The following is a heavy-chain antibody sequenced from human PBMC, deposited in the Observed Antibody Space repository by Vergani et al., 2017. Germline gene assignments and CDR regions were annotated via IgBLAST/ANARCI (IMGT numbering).Heavy chain of an antibody. Sequence: QVQLQESGPGLVKPSQTLSLTCTVSGGSISSGDYYWSWIRQPPGKGLEWIGYIYYSGSTYYNPSLKSRVTISVDTSKNQFSLKLSSVTAADTAVYYCARGSEYYDSSGYPVLGAFDIWGQGTMVTVSS. CDR1: GGSISSGDYY. V-gene: IGHV4-30-4*01. D-gene: IGHD3-22*01. J-gene: IGHJ3*02. CDR3: ARGSEYYDSSGYPVLGAFDI. CDR2: IYYSGST.